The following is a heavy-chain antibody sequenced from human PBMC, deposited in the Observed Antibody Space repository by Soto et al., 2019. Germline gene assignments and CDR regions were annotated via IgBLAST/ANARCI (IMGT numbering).Heavy chain of an antibody. CDR2: IYYRGST. CDR1: VGSISSSDYY. CDR3: AGDYESSGYISY. Sequence: QVQLQESGPGLVKPSQTLSLTCTVSVGSISSSDYYWSWLRQSPGGGLEWIGYIYYRGSTYSNPCLRSRVAISVDTSKSQFSLKLSSVTAADTAVYFCAGDYESSGYISYWGQGTLVTVSS. J-gene: IGHJ4*02. V-gene: IGHV4-30-4*01. D-gene: IGHD3-22*01.